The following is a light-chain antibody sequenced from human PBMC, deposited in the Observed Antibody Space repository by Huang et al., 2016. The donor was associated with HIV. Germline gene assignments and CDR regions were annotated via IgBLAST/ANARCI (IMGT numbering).Light chain of an antibody. V-gene: IGKV3-15*01. CDR1: QSISNN. CDR2: GAS. Sequence: EIVMTQSPATLSVAPGERATLSCRASQSISNNLAWYQQKPGQAPSLLVYGASTRATGVPVRFSGSGSGTVFTLTISSLQCEDSAVYYCQQYNDWLSLTFGGGTKVGIK. J-gene: IGKJ4*01. CDR3: QQYNDWLSLT.